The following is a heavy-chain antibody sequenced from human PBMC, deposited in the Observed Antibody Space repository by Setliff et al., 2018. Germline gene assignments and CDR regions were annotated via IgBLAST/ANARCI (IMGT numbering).Heavy chain of an antibody. Sequence: SGPTLVNPTQTLTLTCTFSGFSLTTNDVGVGWIRQPPGKALEWLALIYWDDDKRYSPSLKTRLTITKDTSKSQVFLTLSNVDPVDTATYYCARRTYTPWTGYSYYFDSLGPGTLVTVSS. CDR3: ARRTYTPWTGYSYYFDS. CDR2: IYWDDDK. CDR1: GFSLTTNDVG. V-gene: IGHV2-5*02. D-gene: IGHD3-3*01. J-gene: IGHJ4*02.